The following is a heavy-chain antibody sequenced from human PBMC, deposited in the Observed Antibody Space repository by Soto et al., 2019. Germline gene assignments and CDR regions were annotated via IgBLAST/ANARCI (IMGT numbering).Heavy chain of an antibody. D-gene: IGHD3-10*01. Sequence: GXSVKVSCKASVYSFTDYGITWVRQAPGQGLEWMGWISADNGNTNYAQKVQGRVTMTTDTSTSTAYMELRSLRSDDTAVYYCARRGVLPDYWGQGPLVTVSS. CDR2: ISADNGNT. V-gene: IGHV1-18*01. J-gene: IGHJ4*02. CDR3: ARRGVLPDY. CDR1: VYSFTDYG.